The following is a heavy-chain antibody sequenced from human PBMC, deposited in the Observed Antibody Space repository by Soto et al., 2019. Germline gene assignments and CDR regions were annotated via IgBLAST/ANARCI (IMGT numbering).Heavy chain of an antibody. CDR1: GFTFSYYY. Sequence: GGSLRLSCSASGFTFSYYYMSWIRQAPGKGLEWVSYISSSSSYTNYADSVKGRFTISRDNAKNSLYLQMNSLRAEDTAVYYCARAAGYGSGSYNYYYYGMDVWGQGTTVTVS. CDR2: ISSSSSYT. CDR3: ARAAGYGSGSYNYYYYGMDV. V-gene: IGHV3-11*06. D-gene: IGHD3-10*01. J-gene: IGHJ6*02.